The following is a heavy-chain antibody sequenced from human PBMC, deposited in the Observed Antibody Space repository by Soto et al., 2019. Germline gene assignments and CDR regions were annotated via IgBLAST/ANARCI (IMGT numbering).Heavy chain of an antibody. V-gene: IGHV3-13*01. D-gene: IGHD2-15*01. CDR1: GFTFSSYD. J-gene: IGHJ4*02. CDR2: IGTAGDT. CDR3: ARGQEVGAHFFDS. Sequence: HPGGSLRLSCAASGFTFSSYDMHWVRQAIGKGLEWVSAIGTAGDTYYPGSVKGRFTISRDNAKNSLSLQMNSLRAGDTAVYFCARGQEVGAHFFDSWGQGTQVT.